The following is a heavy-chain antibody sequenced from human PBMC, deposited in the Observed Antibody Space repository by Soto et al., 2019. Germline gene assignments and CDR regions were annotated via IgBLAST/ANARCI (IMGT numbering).Heavy chain of an antibody. D-gene: IGHD6-13*01. CDR1: GGSISSGGYY. CDR3: ARDRAPIAASSWYDSYFDY. J-gene: IGHJ4*02. Sequence: SETLSLTCTVSGGSISSGGYYWSWIRQHPGKGLEWIGYIYYSGSTYYNPSLKSRVTISVDTSKNQFSLKLSSVTAADTAVYYCARDRAPIAASSWYDSYFDYWGQGTLVTVSS. CDR2: IYYSGST. V-gene: IGHV4-31*03.